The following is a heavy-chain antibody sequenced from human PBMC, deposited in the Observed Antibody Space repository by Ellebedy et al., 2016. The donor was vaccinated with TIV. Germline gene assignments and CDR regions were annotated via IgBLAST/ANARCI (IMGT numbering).Heavy chain of an antibody. Sequence: GESLKISCAASGIIFSNYGMHWVRQAPGKGLERVAVISYNGNNEYYADSVKGRFTISRDNSKSTLYLQMNSLRPEDTAVYYCAKPDYGDYLHYFDYWGQGALVTVSS. V-gene: IGHV3-30*18. D-gene: IGHD4-17*01. CDR3: AKPDYGDYLHYFDY. CDR1: GIIFSNYG. J-gene: IGHJ4*01. CDR2: ISYNGNNE.